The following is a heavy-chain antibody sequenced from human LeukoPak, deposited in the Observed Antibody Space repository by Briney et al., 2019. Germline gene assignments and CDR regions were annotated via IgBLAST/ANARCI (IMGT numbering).Heavy chain of an antibody. CDR3: AHARYYDFWSGYYTRDAFDI. D-gene: IGHD3-3*01. Sequence: SGPTLVEPTQTLTLTCTFSGFSLSTSGVGVGWVRQPPGKALEWLAFIYWDDDKRYSPSLKSRLTITKDTSKNQVVLAMTNMDPVDTATYYCAHARYYDFWSGYYTRDAFDIWGQGTMVTVSS. CDR2: IYWDDDK. J-gene: IGHJ3*02. CDR1: GFSLSTSGVG. V-gene: IGHV2-5*02.